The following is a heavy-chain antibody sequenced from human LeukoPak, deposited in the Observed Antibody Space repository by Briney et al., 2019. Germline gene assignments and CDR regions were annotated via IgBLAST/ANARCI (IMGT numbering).Heavy chain of an antibody. Sequence: PGGSLRLSCTASGFTFSDYNMNWVRQAPGKGLEWVSSISSSSYIYYADSLRGRFTISRDNSKNTLYLQTNSLRAEDTAVYYCAKDLGYYFGSGSYSDYWGQGTLVTVSS. CDR2: ISSSSYI. J-gene: IGHJ4*02. CDR3: AKDLGYYFGSGSYSDY. V-gene: IGHV3-69-1*01. CDR1: GFTFSDYN. D-gene: IGHD3-10*01.